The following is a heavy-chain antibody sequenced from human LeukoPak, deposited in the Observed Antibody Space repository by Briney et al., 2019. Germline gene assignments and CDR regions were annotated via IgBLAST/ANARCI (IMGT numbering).Heavy chain of an antibody. CDR1: GGSISSSSYY. D-gene: IGHD4-23*01. J-gene: IGHJ4*02. CDR3: AREDYGGNRPLDY. CDR2: IYYSGST. V-gene: IGHV4-39*07. Sequence: SETLSLTCTVSGGSISSSSYYWGWIRQPPGKELEWIGSIYYSGSTYYNPSLKSRVTISVDTSKNQFSLKLSSVTAADTAVYYCAREDYGGNRPLDYWGQGTLVTVSS.